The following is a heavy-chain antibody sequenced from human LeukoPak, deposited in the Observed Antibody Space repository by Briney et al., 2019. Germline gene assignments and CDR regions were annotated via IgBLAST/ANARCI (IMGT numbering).Heavy chain of an antibody. CDR2: IYYNGAT. CDR1: GGSITDYY. CDR3: TRSDYSTYFNY. Sequence: SETLSLACTVSGGSITDYYWIWIRQPPGKGLEYIGYIYYNGATNYNPSLKSRVTISVDTSKNQFSLNLRSVTAADTAVYYCTRSDYSTYFNYWGPGTLVTVSS. D-gene: IGHD2-15*01. J-gene: IGHJ4*02. V-gene: IGHV4-59*01.